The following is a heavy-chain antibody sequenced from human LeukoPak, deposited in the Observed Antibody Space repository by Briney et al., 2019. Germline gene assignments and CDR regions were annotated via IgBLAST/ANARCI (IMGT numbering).Heavy chain of an antibody. D-gene: IGHD2/OR15-2a*01. CDR2: ISGNTGNT. CDR3: ARGNSGLEY. Sequence: ASVEVSCKASGYTFINYHISWVRQAPGQGLEWMGWISGNTGNTNYAQKLQGRVTMTIDTSTSTAYMELRSLRSDDTAVYYCARGNSGLEYWGQGTLVTVSS. V-gene: IGHV1-18*01. CDR1: GYTFINYH. J-gene: IGHJ4*02.